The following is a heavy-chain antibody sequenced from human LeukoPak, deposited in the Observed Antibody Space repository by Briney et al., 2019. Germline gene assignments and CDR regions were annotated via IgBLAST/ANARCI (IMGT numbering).Heavy chain of an antibody. CDR1: GGSFSGYS. D-gene: IGHD1-14*01. CDR3: ARVRSPPYCYYYYYMDD. V-gene: IGHV4-34*01. CDR2: FNHSGST. J-gene: IGHJ6*03. Sequence: SETLSLNCAVYGGSFSGYSWTWIRQPPGKGLEWTGEFNHSGSTNYNPSLKSRVTISVDTSKNQFSLKLTSVTAADTAVYYCARVRSPPYCYYYYYMDDWGKGTTVTVSS.